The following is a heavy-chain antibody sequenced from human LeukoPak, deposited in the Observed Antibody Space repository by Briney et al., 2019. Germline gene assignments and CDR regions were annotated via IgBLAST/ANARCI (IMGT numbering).Heavy chain of an antibody. CDR3: ARAAEYSSGWYLFDY. V-gene: IGHV4-4*07. CDR1: GGSISSFY. Sequence: SETLSLTCTVSGGSISSFYWTWTRQPAGRGLEWIGRIYPTGSTNYHPPREGRVTMSVDTSKNLFSLKLSSVTPADTAMYYCARAAEYSSGWYLFDYWGQGTLVTVSA. J-gene: IGHJ4*02. D-gene: IGHD6-19*01. CDR2: IYPTGST.